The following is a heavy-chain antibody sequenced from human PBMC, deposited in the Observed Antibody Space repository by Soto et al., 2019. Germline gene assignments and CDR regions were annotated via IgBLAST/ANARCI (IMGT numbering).Heavy chain of an antibody. CDR1: GGTFSSYA. D-gene: IGHD6-6*01. J-gene: IGHJ6*02. Sequence: QVQLVQSGAEVKKPGSSVKVSCKASGGTFSSYAISWVRQAPGQGLEWMGGIIPIFGTANYAQKFRGRVTITADEATSTAYMELSNLRSEDTAVYYCARSRYSSSSEYYYGMDVWGQGTTVTVSS. CDR2: IIPIFGTA. V-gene: IGHV1-69*01. CDR3: ARSRYSSSSEYYYGMDV.